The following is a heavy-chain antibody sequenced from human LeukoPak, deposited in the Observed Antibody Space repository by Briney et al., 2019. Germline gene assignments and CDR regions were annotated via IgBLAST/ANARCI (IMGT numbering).Heavy chain of an antibody. Sequence: GGSLRLSCAASGFTFNTYGIHWVRQAPGKGLEWVAFIRYDGSNKYYGDSVKGRFTVSRDNSKNTLHLQMDSLRAEDTAVYYCARGVGNYDTLTGYPMYWGQGTLVTVSS. J-gene: IGHJ4*02. CDR1: GFTFNTYG. D-gene: IGHD3-9*01. CDR3: ARGVGNYDTLTGYPMY. CDR2: IRYDGSNK. V-gene: IGHV3-30*02.